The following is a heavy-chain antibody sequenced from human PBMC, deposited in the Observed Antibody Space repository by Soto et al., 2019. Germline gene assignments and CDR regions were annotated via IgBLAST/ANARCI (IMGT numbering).Heavy chain of an antibody. J-gene: IGHJ1*01. CDR2: IYYSGST. Sequence: SETLSLTCTVSGGSISSYYWSWIRQPPGKGLEWIGYIYYSGSTNYNPSLKSRVTISVDTSKNQFSLKLSSVTAADTAVYYCARDGYSSDFQHWGQGTLVTVSS. V-gene: IGHV4-59*01. D-gene: IGHD6-25*01. CDR3: ARDGYSSDFQH. CDR1: GGSISSYY.